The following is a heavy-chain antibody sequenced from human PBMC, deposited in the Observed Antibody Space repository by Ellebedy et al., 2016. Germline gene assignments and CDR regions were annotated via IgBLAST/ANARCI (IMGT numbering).Heavy chain of an antibody. CDR3: ARSLGFCTETSCLRDFDS. D-gene: IGHD2-2*01. Sequence: ASVKVSXXASGYTFGSHGISWVRQAPGQGLEWMGWISGYNGNTNYAQILQGRVTMTTDTSTSTAYMELRSLRSDDTAVYYCARSLGFCTETSCLRDFDSWGQGTLVTVSS. CDR2: ISGYNGNT. J-gene: IGHJ4*02. CDR1: GYTFGSHG. V-gene: IGHV1-18*01.